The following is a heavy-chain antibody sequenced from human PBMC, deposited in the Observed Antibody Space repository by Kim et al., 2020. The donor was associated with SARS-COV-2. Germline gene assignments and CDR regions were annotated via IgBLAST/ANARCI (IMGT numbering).Heavy chain of an antibody. J-gene: IGHJ6*02. Sequence: SETLSLTCAVYGGSFSGYYWSWIRQPPGKGLEWIGEINHSGSTNYNPSLKSRVTISVDTSKNQFSLKLSSVTAADTAVYYCARVGAVAVSPTSHYYGMDVWSQGTTVTVSS. D-gene: IGHD6-19*01. CDR1: GGSFSGYY. V-gene: IGHV4-34*01. CDR3: ARVGAVAVSPTSHYYGMDV. CDR2: INHSGST.